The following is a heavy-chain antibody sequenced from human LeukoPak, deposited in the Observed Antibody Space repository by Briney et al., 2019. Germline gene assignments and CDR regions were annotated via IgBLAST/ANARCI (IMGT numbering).Heavy chain of an antibody. J-gene: IGHJ4*02. CDR1: GGSISSGGYY. V-gene: IGHV4-31*03. CDR2: IYYSGST. D-gene: IGHD3-22*01. CDR3: ARSSGYYQYYFDS. Sequence: SETLSLTCTVSGGSISSGGYYWSWIRQHPGKGLEWIGYIYYSGSTYYNPSLKSRVTISVDASKNQFSLKLTSVTAADTAVYFCARSSGYYQYYFDSWGQGTLVTVSS.